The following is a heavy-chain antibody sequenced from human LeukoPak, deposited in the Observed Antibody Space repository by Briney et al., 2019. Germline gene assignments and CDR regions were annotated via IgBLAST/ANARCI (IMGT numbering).Heavy chain of an antibody. Sequence: GGSLRLSCAASGFTFSGYGMHWVRQAPGKGLEGVAVIWYDGSNKYYADSVKGRFTISRDNSKNTLYLQMNSLRAEDTAVYYCAREAQTYYYDSSGYYYSSAFDIWGQGTMVTVSS. CDR3: AREAQTYYYDSSGYYYSSAFDI. V-gene: IGHV3-33*01. CDR2: IWYDGSNK. J-gene: IGHJ3*02. CDR1: GFTFSGYG. D-gene: IGHD3-22*01.